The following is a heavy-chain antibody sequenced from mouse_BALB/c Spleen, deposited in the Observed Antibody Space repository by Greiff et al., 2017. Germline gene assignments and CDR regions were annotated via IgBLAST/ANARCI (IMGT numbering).Heavy chain of an antibody. D-gene: IGHD1-1*01. Sequence: EVQRVESGGGLVKPGGSLKLSCAASGFTFSDYYMYWVRQTPEKRLEWVATISDGGSYTYYPDSVKGRFTISRDNAKNNLYLQMSSLKSEDTAMYYCARDEGYYGSSPFAYWGQGTLVTVSA. V-gene: IGHV5-4*02. CDR2: ISDGGSYT. CDR1: GFTFSDYY. CDR3: ARDEGYYGSSPFAY. J-gene: IGHJ3*01.